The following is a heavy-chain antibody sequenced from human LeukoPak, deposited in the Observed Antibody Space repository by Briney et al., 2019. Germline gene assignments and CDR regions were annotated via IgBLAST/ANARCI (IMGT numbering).Heavy chain of an antibody. CDR3: ATASTRTNSSSIENYFDY. V-gene: IGHV1-24*01. Sequence: ASVKVSCKVSGYTLTELSMHWVRQAPGKGLEWMGGFDPEDGETIYAQKFQGRVTMTEDTSTDTAYMELSSLRSEDTAVYYCATASTRTNSSSIENYFDYWGQGTLVTVSS. J-gene: IGHJ4*02. D-gene: IGHD6-6*01. CDR1: GYTLTELS. CDR2: FDPEDGET.